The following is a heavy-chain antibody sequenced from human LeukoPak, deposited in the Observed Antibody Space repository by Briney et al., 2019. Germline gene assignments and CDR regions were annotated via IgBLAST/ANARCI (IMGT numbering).Heavy chain of an antibody. CDR3: ARAQVGATPPYVDY. V-gene: IGHV3-74*01. Sequence: GGTLRLSCAASGFTFDDYGMSWVRQAPGKGLVWVSRINSDGGSTNYADSVKGRFTISRDNAKNTLFLQMNSLRAEDTAVYYCARAQVGATPPYVDYWGQGTLVTVSS. D-gene: IGHD1-26*01. CDR2: INSDGGST. CDR1: GFTFDDYG. J-gene: IGHJ4*02.